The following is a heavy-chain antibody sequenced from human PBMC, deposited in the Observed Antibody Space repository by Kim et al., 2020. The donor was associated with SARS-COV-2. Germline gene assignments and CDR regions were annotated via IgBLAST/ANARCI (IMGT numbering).Heavy chain of an antibody. V-gene: IGHV1-18*04. CDR3: ARDYWFGELSGYYGMDV. D-gene: IGHD3-10*01. J-gene: IGHJ6*02. Sequence: ASVKVSCKASGYTFTSYGISWVRQAPGQGLEWMGWISAYNGNTNYAQKLQGRVTMTTDTSTSTAYMELRSLRSDDTAVYYCARDYWFGELSGYYGMDVWGQGTTVTVSS. CDR2: ISAYNGNT. CDR1: GYTFTSYG.